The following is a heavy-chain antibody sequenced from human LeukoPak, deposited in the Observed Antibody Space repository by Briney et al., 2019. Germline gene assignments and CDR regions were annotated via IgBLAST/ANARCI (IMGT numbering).Heavy chain of an antibody. CDR1: GFTFGSYE. V-gene: IGHV3-48*03. J-gene: IGHJ6*02. CDR3: ARSGGTVTTYYYYGMDV. D-gene: IGHD4-17*01. Sequence: GGSLRLSCAASGFTFGSYEMNWVRQAPGKGLEWVSYISSSGSTIYYADSVKGRFTISRDNAKNSLYLQMNSLRAEDTAVYYCARSGGTVTTYYYYGMDVWGQGTTVTVSS. CDR2: ISSSGSTI.